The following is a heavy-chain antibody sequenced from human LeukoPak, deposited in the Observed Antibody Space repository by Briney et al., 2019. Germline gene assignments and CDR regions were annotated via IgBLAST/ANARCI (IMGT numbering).Heavy chain of an antibody. CDR1: GFTFSSYA. Sequence: GGSLRLSCAASGFTFSSYAMSWVRQAPGKGLEWVGRIKRKTDGGTTDYAAPVKGRFTISRDDSKNTLYLQMNSLKTEDTAVYYCMRPLDYWGQGTLVTVSS. J-gene: IGHJ4*02. CDR3: MRPLDY. CDR2: IKRKTDGGTT. V-gene: IGHV3-15*01.